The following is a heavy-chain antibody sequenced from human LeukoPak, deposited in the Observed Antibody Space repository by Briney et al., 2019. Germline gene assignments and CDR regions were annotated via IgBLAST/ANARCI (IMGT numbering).Heavy chain of an antibody. Sequence: PGRSLRLSCAASGFTFSSYGMHRVRQAPGKGLEWVAVISYDGSNKYYADSVKGRFTISRDNSKNTLYLQMNSLRAEDTAVYYCAKDGGGYDYFDYWGQGTLVTVSS. CDR3: AKDGGGYDYFDY. CDR2: ISYDGSNK. V-gene: IGHV3-30*18. J-gene: IGHJ4*02. CDR1: GFTFSSYG. D-gene: IGHD5-12*01.